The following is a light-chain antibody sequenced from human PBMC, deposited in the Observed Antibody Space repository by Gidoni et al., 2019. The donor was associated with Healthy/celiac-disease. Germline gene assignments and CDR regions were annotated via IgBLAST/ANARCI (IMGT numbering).Light chain of an antibody. V-gene: IGKV1-39*01. CDR2: AAS. CDR1: QSISSY. CDR3: QQSYNTHLT. Sequence: DIQLTQSPPSLSASVGDRVTITCRASQSISSYLNWYQQKPGKAPKLLIYAASSLQSGVPSRFSGSGSGTDVTLTISSLQQEDVATYYCQQSYNTHLTFGGGTKVEIK. J-gene: IGKJ4*01.